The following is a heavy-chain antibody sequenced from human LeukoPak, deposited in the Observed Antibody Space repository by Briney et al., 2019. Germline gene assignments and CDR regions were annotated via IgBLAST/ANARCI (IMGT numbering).Heavy chain of an antibody. CDR2: IYYSGST. J-gene: IGHJ5*02. Sequence: PSETLSLTCTVSGGSISSSSYYWGWIRQPPGKGLEWIGSIYYSGSTYCNPSLKSRVTISVDTSKNQFSLKLSSVTAADTAVYYCASGHRDYSGDWFDPWGQGTLVTVSS. V-gene: IGHV4-39*01. CDR1: GGSISSSSYY. CDR3: ASGHRDYSGDWFDP. D-gene: IGHD4-11*01.